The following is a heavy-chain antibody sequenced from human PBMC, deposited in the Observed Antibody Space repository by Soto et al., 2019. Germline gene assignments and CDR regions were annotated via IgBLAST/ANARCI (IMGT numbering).Heavy chain of an antibody. CDR3: AKDWRYNYDTDAFDI. CDR2: IKQDGSEK. D-gene: IGHD5-18*01. CDR1: GFTFSSYW. J-gene: IGHJ3*02. V-gene: IGHV3-7*01. Sequence: GGSLRLSCAASGFTFSSYWMSWVRQAPGKGLEWVANIKQDGSEKYYVDSVKGRFTISRDNAKNTLYLQMDSLRTEDTAVYFCAKDWRYNYDTDAFDIWGQGTMVTVSS.